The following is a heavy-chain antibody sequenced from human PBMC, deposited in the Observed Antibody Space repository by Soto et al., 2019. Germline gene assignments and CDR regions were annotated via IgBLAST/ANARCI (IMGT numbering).Heavy chain of an antibody. J-gene: IGHJ5*02. CDR3: ASTIAAAALNGFDP. CDR1: GGSFSGYY. D-gene: IGHD6-13*01. V-gene: IGHV4-34*01. CDR2: INHSGST. Sequence: SETLSLTCAVYGGSFSGYYWSWIRQPPGKGLEWIGEINHSGSTNYNPSLKSRVTISVDTSKNQFSLKLSSVTAADTAVYYCASTIAAAALNGFDPWGQGTLVTVSS.